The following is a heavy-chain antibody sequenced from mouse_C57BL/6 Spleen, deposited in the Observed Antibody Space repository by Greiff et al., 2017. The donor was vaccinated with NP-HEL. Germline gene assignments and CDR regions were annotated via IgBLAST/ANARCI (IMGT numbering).Heavy chain of an antibody. CDR3: ARLGNGAWFAY. D-gene: IGHD2-1*01. Sequence: EVQLVESGGGLVQPGGSLKLSCAASGFTFSDYYMYWVRQTPEKRLEWVAYISNGGGSTYYPDTVKGRFTISRDNAKNTLYLQMSRLKSEDTAMYYCARLGNGAWFAYWGQGTLVTVSA. V-gene: IGHV5-12*01. J-gene: IGHJ3*01. CDR1: GFTFSDYY. CDR2: ISNGGGST.